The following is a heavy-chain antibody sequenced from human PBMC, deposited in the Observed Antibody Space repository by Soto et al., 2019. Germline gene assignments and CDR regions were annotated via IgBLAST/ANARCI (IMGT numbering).Heavy chain of an antibody. J-gene: IGHJ5*02. D-gene: IGHD2-2*01. Sequence: GSLRLSCAASGFTFSSYAMSWVRQAPGKGLEWVSAISGSGGSTYYADSVKGRFTISRDNSKNTLYLQMNSLRAEDTAVYYCAKDPHPRPAAINWFDPWGQGTLVTVSS. V-gene: IGHV3-23*01. CDR3: AKDPHPRPAAINWFDP. CDR1: GFTFSSYA. CDR2: ISGSGGST.